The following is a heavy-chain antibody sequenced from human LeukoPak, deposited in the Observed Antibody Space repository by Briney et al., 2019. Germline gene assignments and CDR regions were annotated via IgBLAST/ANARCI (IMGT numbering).Heavy chain of an antibody. CDR3: AKSPLTRPLFCDY. Sequence: GGSLRLSCAASGFTFSSYAMSWVRQAPGKGLEWGSGIGGSGNNRYYANSVRGRFTIARDNSKTTLFLQMNTLRADDTAVYLCAKSPLTRPLFCDYWGRGTLVTVSA. J-gene: IGHJ4*02. V-gene: IGHV3-23*01. CDR1: GFTFSSYA. D-gene: IGHD1-14*01. CDR2: IGGSGNNR.